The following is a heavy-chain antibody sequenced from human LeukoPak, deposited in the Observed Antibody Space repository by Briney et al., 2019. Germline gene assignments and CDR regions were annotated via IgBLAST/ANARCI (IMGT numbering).Heavy chain of an antibody. CDR1: GSTVIANN. V-gene: IGHV3-53*01. Sequence: GGSLRLSFEPPGSTVIANNISGFRQAPGKGLEWVSVINSGGSTYYADSVKGRFTISRDDSKNPLYLQMNSLRAEDTAVYYCAKDPEMATIMGDWFDPWGQGTLVTVSS. D-gene: IGHD5-24*01. J-gene: IGHJ5*02. CDR2: INSGGST. CDR3: AKDPEMATIMGDWFDP.